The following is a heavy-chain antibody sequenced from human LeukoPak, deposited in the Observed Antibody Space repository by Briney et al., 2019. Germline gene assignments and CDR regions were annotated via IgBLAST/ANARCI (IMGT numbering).Heavy chain of an antibody. Sequence: SETLSLTCAVSGGSINSGGYSGSWIRQPPGKGLEWIGNIYHSGNTYYNASLKSRVTISVGRSKNQVSLKLSSVTAADTAVYYCARAYYDLLTGSRAFDIWGQGTMVTVSS. CDR3: ARAYYDLLTGSRAFDI. D-gene: IGHD3-9*01. J-gene: IGHJ3*02. CDR2: IYHSGNT. V-gene: IGHV4-30-2*01. CDR1: GGSINSGGYS.